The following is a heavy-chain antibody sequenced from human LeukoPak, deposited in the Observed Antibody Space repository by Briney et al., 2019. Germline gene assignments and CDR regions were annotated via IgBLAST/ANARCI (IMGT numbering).Heavy chain of an antibody. CDR1: GGSISSYY. Sequence: SETLSLPCTVSGGSISSYYWSWIRQSAGKGLECIGRFYTSGSTNYNPSVKSRVTMSVGTSKNQFFLKLISVHAAATAVYYCTRGQKYRIGYTVTELGSGYFAYWGKGTLVTVSS. J-gene: IGHJ4*02. V-gene: IGHV4-4*07. CDR2: FYTSGST. CDR3: TRGQKYRIGYTVTELGSGYFAY. D-gene: IGHD3-10*01.